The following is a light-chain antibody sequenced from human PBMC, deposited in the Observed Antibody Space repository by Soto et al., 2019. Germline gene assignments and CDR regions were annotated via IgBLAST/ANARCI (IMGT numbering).Light chain of an antibody. CDR2: GAS. Sequence: EIVLTQSACTLSLSTGERATLSWGASQSVSSTYLIWYQQKPGQAPRLLIYGASSRATGVPDRFSGGGSATDFTLTISRLEPEDFAVYYCQHFVNSLTWTFGQGTKVDIK. V-gene: IGKV3-20*01. J-gene: IGKJ1*01. CDR1: QSVSSTY. CDR3: QHFVNSLTWT.